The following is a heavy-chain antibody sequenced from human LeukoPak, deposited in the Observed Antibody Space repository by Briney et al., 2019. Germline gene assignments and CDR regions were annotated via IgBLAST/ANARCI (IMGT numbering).Heavy chain of an antibody. D-gene: IGHD6-19*01. V-gene: IGHV3-21*04. CDR1: GFTFSSYS. J-gene: IGHJ3*02. CDR3: ASPYSSGSSDAFDI. Sequence: GGSLRLSCAASGFTFSSYSMNWVRQAPGKGLEWVSSISSSSSYIYYADSVKGRFTISRDNAKNSLYLQMNSLRAEDTAVYYCASPYSSGSSDAFDIWGQGTMVTVSS. CDR2: ISSSSSYI.